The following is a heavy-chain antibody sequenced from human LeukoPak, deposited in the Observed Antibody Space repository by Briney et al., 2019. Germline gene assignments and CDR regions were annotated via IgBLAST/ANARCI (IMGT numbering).Heavy chain of an antibody. CDR3: ATTPSPRYCSGGSCSSDFYYYYMDV. CDR2: IYTSWST. V-gene: IGHV4-59*10. CDR1: GGSFSGYY. Sequence: SETLSLTCAVYGGSFSGYYRSWIPQPAGKGLEWIGRIYTSWSTNYNTSLKSRVTLSVDPSKKQFFLKLSSVTGADTAVYYCATTPSPRYCSGGSCSSDFYYYYMDVWGKGTTVTISS. D-gene: IGHD2-15*01. J-gene: IGHJ6*03.